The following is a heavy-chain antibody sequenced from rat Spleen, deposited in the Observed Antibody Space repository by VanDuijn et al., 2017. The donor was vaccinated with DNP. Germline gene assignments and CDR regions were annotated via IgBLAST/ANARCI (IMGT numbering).Heavy chain of an antibody. CDR1: GFTFSDCN. D-gene: IGHD1-3*01. Sequence: GRSLKLSCVVSGFTFSDCNMAWVRQVPKKGLEWVATISYDDTRTYYRDSVMGRFTISRDNARSTLYLQMDSLRSEDTATYYCARHRSDTISMDAWGQGTLVTVSS. CDR2: ISYDDTRT. J-gene: IGHJ3*01. CDR3: ARHRSDTISMDA. V-gene: IGHV5-7*01.